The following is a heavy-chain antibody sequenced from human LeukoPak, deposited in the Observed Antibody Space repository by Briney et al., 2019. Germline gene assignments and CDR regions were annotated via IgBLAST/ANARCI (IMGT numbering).Heavy chain of an antibody. CDR3: ARVSTVGEYYFDY. CDR1: GFTFSDHY. CDR2: TRNKANSYTT. V-gene: IGHV3-72*01. J-gene: IGHJ4*02. D-gene: IGHD3-16*01. Sequence: GGSLGLSCAASGFTFSDHYMDWVRQAPGKGLEWVGRTRNKANSYTTEYAASVEGRFTVSRDESKNSLYLQMNSLKTEDTAVYYCARVSTVGEYYFDYWGQGTLVTVSS.